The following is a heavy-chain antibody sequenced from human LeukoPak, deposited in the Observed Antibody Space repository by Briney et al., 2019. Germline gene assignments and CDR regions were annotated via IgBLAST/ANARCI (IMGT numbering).Heavy chain of an antibody. J-gene: IGHJ6*03. V-gene: IGHV4-61*01. CDR3: ARTTMVRGTYYMDV. CDR2: IYYSGYT. CDR1: GGSISSSSYY. Sequence: TSETLSLTCTVSGGSISSSSYYWSWIRQPPGKGLEWIGCIYYSGYTNYKSSLKSRVTISVDTSKNQFSLKLSSVTAADTAVYYCARTTMVRGTYYMDVWGKGTTVTVSS. D-gene: IGHD3-10*01.